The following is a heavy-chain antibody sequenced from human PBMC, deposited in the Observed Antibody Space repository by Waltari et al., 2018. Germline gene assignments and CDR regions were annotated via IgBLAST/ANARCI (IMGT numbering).Heavy chain of an antibody. CDR1: GFTFSSYA. J-gene: IGHJ4*02. D-gene: IGHD5-18*01. CDR2: ISGSGGST. CDR3: AKGLGYSYGNYYFDY. Sequence: EVQLLESGGGLVQPGGSLRLSCAASGFTFSSYAMSWVRQAPGKGLEWVSAISGSGGSTDYADSVKGRFTISRDNSKTTLYLQMNSLRAEDTAVYYCAKGLGYSYGNYYFDYWGQGTLVTVSS. V-gene: IGHV3-23*01.